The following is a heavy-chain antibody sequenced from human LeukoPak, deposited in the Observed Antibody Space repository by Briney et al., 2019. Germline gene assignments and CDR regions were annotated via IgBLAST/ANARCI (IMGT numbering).Heavy chain of an antibody. J-gene: IGHJ4*02. CDR2: FSGSGGST. CDR1: GFTFSRYA. Sequence: PGGSLRLSCAASGFTFSRYAMSWVRQAPGKGLDWVSAFSGSGGSTYYADSVKGRFTISRDNSKNTLYLQMNSLRAEDTAVYYCAKESSRIAVAGTLDYWGQGTLVTVSS. D-gene: IGHD6-19*01. V-gene: IGHV3-23*01. CDR3: AKESSRIAVAGTLDY.